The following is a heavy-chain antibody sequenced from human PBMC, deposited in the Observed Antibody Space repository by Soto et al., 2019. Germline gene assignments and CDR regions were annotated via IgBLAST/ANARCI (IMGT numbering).Heavy chain of an antibody. J-gene: IGHJ6*02. V-gene: IGHV1-8*01. CDR1: RYTFTSYD. CDR2: MNPNSGNT. Sequence: QVQLVQSGAEVKKPGASVKVSCKASRYTFTSYDINWVRQATGQGLEWMGWMNPNSGNTGYAQKFQGRVTMTRNTSISTAYMELSSLRSEDTAVYYCAREYSSSSDYYYGMDVWGQGTTVTVSS. D-gene: IGHD6-6*01. CDR3: AREYSSSSDYYYGMDV.